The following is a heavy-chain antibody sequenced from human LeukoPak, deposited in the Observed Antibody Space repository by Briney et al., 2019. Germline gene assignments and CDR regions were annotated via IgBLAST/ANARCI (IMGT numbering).Heavy chain of an antibody. CDR3: TRHRPEWELLGNDAFDI. D-gene: IGHD1-26*01. CDR1: GFTFTNYW. J-gene: IGHJ3*02. CDR2: IKQDRSEK. Sequence: GGSLRLSCAASGFTFTNYWMSWVRQAPGKGLELVANIKQDRSEKYYVDSVKGRFTISRDNAKNSLYLQMNSLKTEDTAVYYCTRHRPEWELLGNDAFDIWGQGTMVTVSS. V-gene: IGHV3-7*03.